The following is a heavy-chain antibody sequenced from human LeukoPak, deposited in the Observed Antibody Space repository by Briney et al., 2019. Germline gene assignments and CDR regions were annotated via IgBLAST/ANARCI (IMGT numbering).Heavy chain of an antibody. CDR2: ISSSSSTI. CDR1: GFTFSSYS. D-gene: IGHD3-22*01. Sequence: PGGSLRLSCAASGFTFSSYSMNWVRQAPGKGLEWVSYISSSSSTIYYADSVKGRFTISRDNAKNSLYLQMNSLRAEDTAVYYCARDQKRRYYDSSGYLDVWGQGTTVTVSS. CDR3: ARDQKRRYYDSSGYLDV. J-gene: IGHJ6*02. V-gene: IGHV3-48*04.